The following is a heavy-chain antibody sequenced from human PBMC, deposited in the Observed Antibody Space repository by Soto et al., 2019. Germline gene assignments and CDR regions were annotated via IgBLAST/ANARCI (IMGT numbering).Heavy chain of an antibody. CDR1: GYTFTSYG. Sequence: QVQLVQSGAEVKKPGASVKVSCKASGYTFTSYGISWVRQAPGQGLEWMGWISAYNGNTNYAQKLQGRATMTADASGSPAYMELRRLRSDDTAVYYCARDVASHIGVVNNWFDPWGQGILVTVSS. CDR2: ISAYNGNT. V-gene: IGHV1-18*01. J-gene: IGHJ5*02. CDR3: ARDVASHIGVVNNWFDP. D-gene: IGHD3-22*01.